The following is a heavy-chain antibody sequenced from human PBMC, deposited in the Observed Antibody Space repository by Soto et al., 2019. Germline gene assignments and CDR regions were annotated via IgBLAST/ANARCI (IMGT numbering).Heavy chain of an antibody. J-gene: IGHJ4*02. CDR1: GFTFSSYG. D-gene: IGHD3-10*01. Sequence: LRLSCAASGFTFSSYGMNWVRQAPGKGLEWVSFISSSSYTQYGDSVEGRFTISRDNAKNSLYLQMNSLGAEDTAVYYCARGGMVRGYDYWGQGTRVTVSS. CDR3: ARGGMVRGYDY. CDR2: ISSSSYT. V-gene: IGHV3-21*01.